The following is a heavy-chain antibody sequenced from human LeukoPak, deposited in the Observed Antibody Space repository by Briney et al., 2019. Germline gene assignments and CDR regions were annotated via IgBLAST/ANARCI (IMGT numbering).Heavy chain of an antibody. J-gene: IGHJ4*02. V-gene: IGHV3-48*03. CDR2: IGSSGTTI. CDR1: GFTFSRSE. D-gene: IGHD2-8*01. Sequence: GGSLRLSCVASGFTFSRSEVNWVRQAPGKGLEWISYIGSSGTTIYYADSVKGRFTISRDNAKNSVYLQMNSLRVEDTAIYYCVSKNGAPSYFDYWGQGTLATVSS. CDR3: VSKNGAPSYFDY.